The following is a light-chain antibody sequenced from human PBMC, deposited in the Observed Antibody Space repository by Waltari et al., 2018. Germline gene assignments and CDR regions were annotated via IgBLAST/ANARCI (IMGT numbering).Light chain of an antibody. CDR1: IPNIATHY. Sequence: QSVLTQPPSASGTPGQSVTIPCSGSIPNIATHYVYWYQQLPGTPPQLTIYLTPQRPSGVPDRFAASKSGTSASLAISGLRFEDEADYYCATRDEGPTVVFGGGTKLTVL. CDR3: ATRDEGPTVV. V-gene: IGLV1-47*01. CDR2: LTP. J-gene: IGLJ2*01.